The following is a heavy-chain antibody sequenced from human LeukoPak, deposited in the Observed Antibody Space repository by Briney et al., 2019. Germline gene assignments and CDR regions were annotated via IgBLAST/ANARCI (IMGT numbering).Heavy chain of an antibody. Sequence: GGSLRLSCAASGFSLSDYEIHWVRQAPGKGLEWVAVISYDGSEKYFADSVKGRFTISRENSKNTLSLEVNSVRPEDTAVYYCARMPTSFYDILTGYFDYWGQGTLVTVSS. CDR1: GFSLSDYE. V-gene: IGHV3-30*04. D-gene: IGHD3-9*01. CDR2: ISYDGSEK. CDR3: ARMPTSFYDILTGYFDY. J-gene: IGHJ4*02.